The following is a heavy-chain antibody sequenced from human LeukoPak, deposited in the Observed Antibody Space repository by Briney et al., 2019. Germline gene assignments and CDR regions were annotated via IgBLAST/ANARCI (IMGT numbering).Heavy chain of an antibody. Sequence: GGSLRLSCAASGFTFSNYWMNRVREALRAGGEWGGRIYRKSDGVTADYAAPGKGRLTISRDDSKNTLYLQMNSLKIEDTAVYYCTIPATGTTRYWGQGTLVTVSS. V-gene: IGHV3-15*01. CDR2: IYRKSDGVTA. J-gene: IGHJ4*02. CDR3: TIPATGTTRY. D-gene: IGHD1-1*01. CDR1: GFTFSNYW.